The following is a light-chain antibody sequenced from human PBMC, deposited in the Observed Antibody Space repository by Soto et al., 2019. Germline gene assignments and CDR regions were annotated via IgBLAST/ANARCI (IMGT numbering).Light chain of an antibody. V-gene: IGLV1-40*01. CDR1: SSNSGAGYD. CDR2: DNN. J-gene: IGLJ1*01. CDR3: QSYDSSLSGSYV. Sequence: QSVLTRPPSVSGAPGQRVISSCTGSSSNSGAGYDVHWYQQLPGTAPRLLIYDNNNRPSGVPARFSVSKSDTSASLAITGLQPEDEADYYCQSYDSSLSGSYVFGTGTKVTVL.